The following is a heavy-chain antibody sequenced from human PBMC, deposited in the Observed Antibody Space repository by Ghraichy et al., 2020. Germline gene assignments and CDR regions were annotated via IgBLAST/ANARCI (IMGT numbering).Heavy chain of an antibody. D-gene: IGHD1-1*01. CDR1: GFTFGNYS. V-gene: IGHV3-33*01. CDR3: ARGGYIRGAVSGGGVDF. CDR2: LWFGGNSR. Sequence: GGSLRLSCATSGFTFGNYSMHWARQAPGKGLEWVATLWFGGNSRKHADSLKGRFSISRDSSKNVLYLQMSSLRVEDSAIYYCARGGYIRGAVSGGGVDFWGQGTTV. J-gene: IGHJ3*01.